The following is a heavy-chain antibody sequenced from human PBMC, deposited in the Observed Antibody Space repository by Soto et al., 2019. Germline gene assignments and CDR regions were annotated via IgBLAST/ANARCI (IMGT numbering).Heavy chain of an antibody. J-gene: IGHJ5*02. CDR3: AKVNDFWTGYYSTNWFDP. D-gene: IGHD3-3*01. CDR2: IYYSGST. Sequence: PSEPLSLTCTVSGGSISGYDWSWIRQPPGKGLEWIGYIYYSGSTNYNPSLKSRVTISVDTSKNQFSLKLSSVTAADTAVYYCAKVNDFWTGYYSTNWFDPWGQGTLVTVSS. V-gene: IGHV4-59*01. CDR1: GGSISGYD.